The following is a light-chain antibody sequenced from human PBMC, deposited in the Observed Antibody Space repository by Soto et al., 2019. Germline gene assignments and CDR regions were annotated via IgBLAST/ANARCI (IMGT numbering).Light chain of an antibody. Sequence: EIVLTQSPATLSLSPGERATLSCRASQSVSSYLACYQQKPGQAPRLLIYDASNRATGIPARFSGSGSGTAFTLTISSLEPEDFAIYYCQQRSNWPPYTFGQGTKVEIK. J-gene: IGKJ2*01. V-gene: IGKV3-11*01. CDR1: QSVSSY. CDR3: QQRSNWPPYT. CDR2: DAS.